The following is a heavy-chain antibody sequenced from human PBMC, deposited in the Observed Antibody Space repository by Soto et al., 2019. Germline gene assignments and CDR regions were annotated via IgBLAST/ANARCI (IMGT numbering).Heavy chain of an antibody. Sequence: GGSLRLSCSASGFTFSSYAMHWVRQAPGKGLEYVSAISSNGGSTYYADSVKGRFTISRDNSKNTLYLQMSSLRAEDTAVYYCVKDLVPAAIGGYGRVQKYFQHWGQDTLGTVSP. D-gene: IGHD2-2*01. V-gene: IGHV3-64D*06. CDR2: ISSNGGST. J-gene: IGHJ1*01. CDR1: GFTFSSYA. CDR3: VKDLVPAAIGGYGRVQKYFQH.